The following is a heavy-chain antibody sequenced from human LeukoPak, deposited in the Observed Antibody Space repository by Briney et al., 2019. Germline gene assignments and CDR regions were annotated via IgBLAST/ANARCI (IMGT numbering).Heavy chain of an antibody. CDR1: DGSFSGYY. Sequence: PSETLSLTCAVYDGSFSGYYWSWIRQPPGKGLEWIGEINHSGSTNYNPSLKSRVTISVDTSKNQFSLKLSSVTAADTAVYYCARATKVTAILYYYYYYGMDVWGQGTTVTVSS. D-gene: IGHD2-21*02. J-gene: IGHJ6*02. CDR3: ARATKVTAILYYYYYYGMDV. V-gene: IGHV4-34*01. CDR2: INHSGST.